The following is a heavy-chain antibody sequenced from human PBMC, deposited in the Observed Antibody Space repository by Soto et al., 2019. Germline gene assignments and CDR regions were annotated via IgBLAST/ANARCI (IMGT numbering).Heavy chain of an antibody. D-gene: IGHD1-7*01. CDR2: IYYSEST. CDR1: GGFIRSYY. V-gene: IGHV4-59*01. Sequence: PSETLSVTCTVSGGFIRSYYCSWNRQPPGKGIEWIGYIYYSESTNYNPPLKSRVTISVDTSTNHFSLKLSSVTAADTAVYYCARSLNWNYGLDYYYMDVWGEGTTVTVSS. J-gene: IGHJ6*03. CDR3: ARSLNWNYGLDYYYMDV.